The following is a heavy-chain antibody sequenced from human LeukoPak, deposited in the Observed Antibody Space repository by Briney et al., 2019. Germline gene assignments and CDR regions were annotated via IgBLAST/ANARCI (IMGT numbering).Heavy chain of an antibody. CDR1: GFSVSRIF. D-gene: IGHD3-22*01. J-gene: IGHJ3*02. CDR2: MYGDGST. V-gene: IGHV3-66*01. Sequence: GGSLRLSCAASGFSVSRIFMTWVRQAPGKGLEWVSIMYGDGSTYYADSVKGRFTISRDNAKNSLYLQMNSLRAEDTAVYYCARGTMIVVVGAFDIWGQGTMVTVSS. CDR3: ARGTMIVVVGAFDI.